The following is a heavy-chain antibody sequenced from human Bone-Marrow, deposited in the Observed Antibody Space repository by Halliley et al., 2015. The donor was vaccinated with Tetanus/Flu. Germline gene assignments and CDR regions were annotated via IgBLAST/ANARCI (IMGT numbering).Heavy chain of an antibody. V-gene: IGHV3-48*03. Sequence: KGLEWVAYIGTRDSAIYYSDSVKGRFTLSRDDAKKSLHLHMSDLRPEDTAIYYCARGDSIDYWGQGTQVTVSS. J-gene: IGHJ4*02. CDR3: ARGDSIDY. CDR2: IGTRDSAI.